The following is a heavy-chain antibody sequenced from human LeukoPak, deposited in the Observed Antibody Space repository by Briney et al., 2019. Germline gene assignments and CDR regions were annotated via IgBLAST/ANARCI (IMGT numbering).Heavy chain of an antibody. J-gene: IGHJ4*02. CDR3: ARVGTMILSPRSLDY. D-gene: IGHD3-22*01. V-gene: IGHV3-69-1*01. Sequence: PGGSLRLSCAASGFTVSNNYMTWVRQAPGKGLEWVSSISSSSYIYYADSVKGRFTISRDNAKNSLYLQMNSLRAEDTAVYYCARVGTMILSPRSLDYWGQGTLVTVSS. CDR2: ISSSSYI. CDR1: GFTVSNNY.